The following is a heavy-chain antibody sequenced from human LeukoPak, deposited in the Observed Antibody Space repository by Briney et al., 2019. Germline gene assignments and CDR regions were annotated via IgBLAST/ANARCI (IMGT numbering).Heavy chain of an antibody. J-gene: IGHJ4*02. CDR2: INPCGGST. Sequence: GASVKVSCKASGYTFTSYYMHWVRQAPGQGLEWMGIINPCGGSTSYAQKFQGRVTMTRDTSTSTVYMELSSLRSEDTAVYYCARDQAAAGFDYWGQGTLVTVSS. CDR1: GYTFTSYY. D-gene: IGHD6-13*01. V-gene: IGHV1-46*01. CDR3: ARDQAAAGFDY.